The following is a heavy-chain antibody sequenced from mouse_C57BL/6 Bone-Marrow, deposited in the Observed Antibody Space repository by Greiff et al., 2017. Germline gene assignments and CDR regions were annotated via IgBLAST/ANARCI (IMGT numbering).Heavy chain of an antibody. J-gene: IGHJ2*01. CDR3: ASPYYYGSSSILDY. Sequence: VAELVRPGASVKLSCTASGFNIKNTYMHWVKQRPEQGLEWIGRIDPANGNTKYAPKFQGKATITADTSSNTAYLQLSSLTSEDTAIYYCASPYYYGSSSILDYWGQGTTLTVSS. CDR2: IDPANGNT. CDR1: GFNIKNTY. D-gene: IGHD1-1*01. V-gene: IGHV14-3*01.